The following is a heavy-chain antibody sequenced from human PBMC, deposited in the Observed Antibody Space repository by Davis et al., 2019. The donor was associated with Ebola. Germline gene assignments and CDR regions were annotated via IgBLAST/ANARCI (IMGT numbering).Heavy chain of an antibody. V-gene: IGHV3-30*02. D-gene: IGHD1-26*01. J-gene: IGHJ4*02. CDR2: IRYDGSNE. Sequence: GESLKISCATSGFTFSSYGMYWVRQAPGKGLEWVAFIRYDGSNEYSTDSVKGRFTISRDNSKNTLYLQMNSLGPEDTALYYCVRAPAGANMMLDFWGQGTPVTVSS. CDR1: GFTFSSYG. CDR3: VRAPAGANMMLDF.